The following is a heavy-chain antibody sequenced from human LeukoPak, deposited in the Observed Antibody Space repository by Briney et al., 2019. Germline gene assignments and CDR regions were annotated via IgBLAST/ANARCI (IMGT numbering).Heavy chain of an antibody. CDR3: TRDLSLKWFGEAIFDY. Sequence: GGSLRLSCTASGFTFGDYAMSWFRQAPGKGLEWVGFIRSKAYGGTTEYAASVKGRFTISRDDSKSIAYLQMNSLKTEDTAVYYCTRDLSLKWFGEAIFDYWGQGTLVTVSS. CDR2: IRSKAYGGTT. J-gene: IGHJ4*02. CDR1: GFTFGDYA. D-gene: IGHD3-10*01. V-gene: IGHV3-49*03.